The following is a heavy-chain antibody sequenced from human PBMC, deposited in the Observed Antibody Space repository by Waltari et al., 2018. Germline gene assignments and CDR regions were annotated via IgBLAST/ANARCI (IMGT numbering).Heavy chain of an antibody. D-gene: IGHD5-18*01. CDR3: ATDGRYSYGDAFDI. J-gene: IGHJ3*02. CDR2: VDPEDGET. Sequence: EVQLVQSGAEVKKPGATVKISCKASGYTFTDYYMNWVQQAPGKGLEWMGQVDPEDGETRYAEKFHGRVTITADTSTDTAYMELSSLRSEDTAVYYCATDGRYSYGDAFDIWGQGTMVTVSS. V-gene: IGHV1-69-2*01. CDR1: GYTFTDYY.